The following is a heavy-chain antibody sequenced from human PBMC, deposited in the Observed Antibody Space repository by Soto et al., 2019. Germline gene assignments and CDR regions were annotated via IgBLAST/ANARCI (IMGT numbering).Heavy chain of an antibody. CDR2: ISSSGSTI. J-gene: IGHJ6*03. CDR1: GFTFSDYY. Sequence: GGSLRLSCAASGFTFSDYYMSWIRQAPGKGLEWVSYISSSGSTIYYADSVKGRFTISRDNAKNSLYLQMNSLRAEDTAVYYCARAVVDTAMVTALYYYYYMDVWGKGTTVTVSS. D-gene: IGHD5-18*01. CDR3: ARAVVDTAMVTALYYYYYMDV. V-gene: IGHV3-11*01.